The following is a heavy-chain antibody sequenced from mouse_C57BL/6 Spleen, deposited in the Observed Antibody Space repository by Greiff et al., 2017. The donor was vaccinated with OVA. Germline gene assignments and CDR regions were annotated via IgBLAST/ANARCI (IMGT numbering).Heavy chain of an antibody. CDR1: GFTFSSYA. D-gene: IGHD1-1*01. V-gene: IGHV5-4*01. CDR2: ISDGGSYT. Sequence: EVQLVESGGGLVKPGGSLKLSCAASGFTFSSYAMSWVRQTPEKRLEWVATISDGGSYTYYPDNVKGRFTISRDNAKNNLYLQMSHLKSEDTAMYYCARALRSYYFDYWGQGTTLTVSS. J-gene: IGHJ2*01. CDR3: ARALRSYYFDY.